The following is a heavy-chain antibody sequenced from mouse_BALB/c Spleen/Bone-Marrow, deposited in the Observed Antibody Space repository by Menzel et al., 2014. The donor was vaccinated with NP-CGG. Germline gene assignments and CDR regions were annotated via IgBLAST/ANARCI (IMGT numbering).Heavy chain of an antibody. Sequence: EVMLVESGGGLVKPGGSLKLSCAASGFAFSSYDMSWVRQTPEKRLEWVAYISSGGGSTYYPDTVKGRFTISRDNAKNTLYLQMSSLKSEDTAVYYCAREVLRDYFDYWGQGTTLTVSS. CDR1: GFAFSSYD. CDR2: ISSGGGST. J-gene: IGHJ2*01. CDR3: AREVLRDYFDY. D-gene: IGHD1-1*01. V-gene: IGHV5-12-1*01.